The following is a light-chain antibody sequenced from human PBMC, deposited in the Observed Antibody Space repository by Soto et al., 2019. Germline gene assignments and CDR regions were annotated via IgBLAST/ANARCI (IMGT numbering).Light chain of an antibody. CDR1: SSDVGLYDY. J-gene: IGLJ1*01. CDR2: AVS. V-gene: IGLV2-14*01. CDR3: SSYTSDSSYV. Sequence: QSSLTHPASLSGSPGQTITISCTGTSSDVGLYDYVSWYQQHPGKAPQLMIYAVSNRPSGVSNRFSASKSGNTASLLISGLQAEDEADYYCSSYTSDSSYVFGSGTKVT.